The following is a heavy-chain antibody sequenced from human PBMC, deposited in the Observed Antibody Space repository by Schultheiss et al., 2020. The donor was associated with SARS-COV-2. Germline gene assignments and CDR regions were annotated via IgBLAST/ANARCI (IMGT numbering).Heavy chain of an antibody. CDR3: ARGSWPHDL. D-gene: IGHD6-13*01. V-gene: IGHV3-48*03. J-gene: IGHJ5*02. Sequence: GSLRLSCAASGFTLSSYEMNWVRQAPGKGLEWVSFISSTGHTIYYADSLKGRFTISRDNANNSLYLQINSLRSDDTAVYYCARGSWPHDLWGQGTLVTVSS. CDR2: ISSTGHTI. CDR1: GFTLSSYE.